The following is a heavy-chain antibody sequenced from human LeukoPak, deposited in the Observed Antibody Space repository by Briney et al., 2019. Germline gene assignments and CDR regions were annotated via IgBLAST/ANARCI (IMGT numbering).Heavy chain of an antibody. D-gene: IGHD3-22*01. Sequence: SETLSLTCTVSGGSISSGGYYWSWIRQHPGKGLEWIEYIYYSGSTYYNPSLKSRVTISVDTSKNQFSLKLSSVTAADTAVYYCARGRYYDSILDYWGQGTLVTVSS. V-gene: IGHV4-31*03. CDR3: ARGRYYDSILDY. J-gene: IGHJ4*02. CDR1: GGSISSGGYY. CDR2: IYYSGST.